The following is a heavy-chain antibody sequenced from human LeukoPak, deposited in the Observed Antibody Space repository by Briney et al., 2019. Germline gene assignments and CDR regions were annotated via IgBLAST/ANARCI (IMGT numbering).Heavy chain of an antibody. CDR2: IYPGDSDT. CDR3: ASLLRSQLLPLLLY. CDR1: GYRFSNYW. D-gene: IGHD1-1*01. J-gene: IGHJ4*02. V-gene: IGHV5-51*01. Sequence: GESLKISCQGSGYRFSNYWLVWMRQMPGKGLEWMGIIYPGDSDTRYSPSFQGQVTISADRSVNTAYLRWSSLKASDTAMYYCASLLRSQLLPLLLYWGQGTLVTVSS.